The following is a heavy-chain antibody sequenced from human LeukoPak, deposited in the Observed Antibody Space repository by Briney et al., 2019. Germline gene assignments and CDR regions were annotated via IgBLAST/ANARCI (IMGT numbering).Heavy chain of an antibody. D-gene: IGHD4-17*01. V-gene: IGHV4-4*02. CDR1: GGSISSTYW. CDR2: IYHTGST. CDR3: ASGEGMTTVTFFDY. J-gene: IGHJ4*02. Sequence: SGTLSLTCAVSGGSISSTYWWNWVRQPPGKGLEWIREIYHTGSTNYNPSLKSRVTISVDTSKNQFSLKVSSVTAADTAVYYCASGEGMTTVTFFDYWGQGTLVTVSS.